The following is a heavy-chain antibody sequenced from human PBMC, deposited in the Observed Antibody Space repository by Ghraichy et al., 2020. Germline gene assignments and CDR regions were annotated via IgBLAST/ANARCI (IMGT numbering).Heavy chain of an antibody. CDR2: IKQDGSEK. CDR3: ARDPFFGYSSSAAVSYYMDV. CDR1: GFTFSSYW. J-gene: IGHJ6*03. Sequence: GGSLRLSCAASGFTFSSYWMSWVRQAPGKGLEWVANIKQDGSEKYYVDSVKGRFTISRDNAKNSLYLQMNSLRAEDTAVYYCARDPFFGYSSSAAVSYYMDVWGKGTTVTVSS. D-gene: IGHD6-13*01. V-gene: IGHV3-7*03.